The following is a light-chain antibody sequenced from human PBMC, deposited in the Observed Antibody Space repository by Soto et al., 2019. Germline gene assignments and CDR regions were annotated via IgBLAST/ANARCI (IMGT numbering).Light chain of an antibody. V-gene: IGKV3-20*01. J-gene: IGKJ2*01. CDR1: QSVSSSY. Sequence: EIVLTQSPGTLSLSPGERATLSCRASQSVSSSYLAWYQQKPGQAPRLLIYGASSRATGIPDRFSGSGSGTDFTITISRLEPEDFAVYYGQQYGSSPPYTFGRETKLEIK. CDR2: GAS. CDR3: QQYGSSPPYT.